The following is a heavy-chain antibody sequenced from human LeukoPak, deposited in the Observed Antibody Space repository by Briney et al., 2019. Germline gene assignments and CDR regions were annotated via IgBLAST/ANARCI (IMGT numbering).Heavy chain of an antibody. V-gene: IGHV3-7*01. CDR2: IKEDESEK. D-gene: IGHD2-8*01. CDR3: ARGVYAYDY. Sequence: GSLSLSCVASGFTFSSYWMSWVRQAPGKGLGWVAKIKEDESEKYYLDSVKGRFTISRDNAKNSVYLQMNSLRAEDTALYYCARGVYAYDYWGQGTLVTVSS. CDR1: GFTFSSYW. J-gene: IGHJ4*02.